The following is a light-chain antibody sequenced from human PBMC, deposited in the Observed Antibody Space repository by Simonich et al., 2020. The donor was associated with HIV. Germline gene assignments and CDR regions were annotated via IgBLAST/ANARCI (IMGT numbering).Light chain of an antibody. J-gene: IGKJ4*01. V-gene: IGKV1-33*01. CDR3: QQYDNLPPLT. CDR1: QSISRY. Sequence: DIQMTQSPSSVSASVGDRVTITCRASQSISRYLNWYQQKPGKAPKLLIYDASNLETGVPSRFSGSGSGTDFTFTISSLQPEDIATYYCQQYDNLPPLTFGGGTKVEIK. CDR2: DAS.